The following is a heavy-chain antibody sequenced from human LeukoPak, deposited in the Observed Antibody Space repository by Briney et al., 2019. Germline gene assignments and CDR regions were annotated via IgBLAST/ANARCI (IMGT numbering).Heavy chain of an antibody. CDR2: IYYSGSS. J-gene: IGHJ4*02. CDR3: ARQGAVGATGFDF. CDR1: GDSISGISYY. D-gene: IGHD1-26*01. Sequence: SSETLSLTCSVSGDSISGISYYWGWIRQPPGKGLEWIGKIYYSGSSYNNPSLESRFVISLDTSRNQFSLKLTSVTATDTAVYYCARQGAVGATGFDFWGQGILVTVSS. V-gene: IGHV4-39*01.